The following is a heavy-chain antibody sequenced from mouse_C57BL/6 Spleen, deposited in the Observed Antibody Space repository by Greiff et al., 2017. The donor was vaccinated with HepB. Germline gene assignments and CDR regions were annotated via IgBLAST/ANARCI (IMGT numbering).Heavy chain of an antibody. D-gene: IGHD2-5*01. J-gene: IGHJ3*01. CDR1: GYTFTSYW. CDR3: ARSDSNSGFAY. CDR2: IDPSDSYT. Sequence: QVQLQQSGAELVRPGTSVKLSCKASGYTFTSYWMHWVKQRPGQGLEWIGVIDPSDSYTNYNQKFKGKATLTVDTSSSTAYMQLSSLTSEDSAVYYCARSDSNSGFAYWGQGTLVTVSA. V-gene: IGHV1-59*01.